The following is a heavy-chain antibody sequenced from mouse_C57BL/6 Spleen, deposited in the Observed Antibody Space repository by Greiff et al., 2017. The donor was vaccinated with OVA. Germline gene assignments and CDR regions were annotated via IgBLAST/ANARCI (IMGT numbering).Heavy chain of an antibody. CDR3: ARGGQLRLHWFAY. CDR1: GYAFSSYW. Sequence: QVQLQQSGAELVKPGASVKISCKASGYAFSSYWMNWVKQRPGKGLEWIGQIYPGDGDTNYNGKFKGKATLTADKSSSTAYMQLSSLTSEDSAVYFCARGGQLRLHWFAYWGQGTLVTVSA. D-gene: IGHD3-2*02. J-gene: IGHJ3*01. CDR2: IYPGDGDT. V-gene: IGHV1-80*01.